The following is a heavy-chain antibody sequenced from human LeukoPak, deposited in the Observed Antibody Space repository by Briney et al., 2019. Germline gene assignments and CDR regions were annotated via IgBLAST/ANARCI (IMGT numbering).Heavy chain of an antibody. CDR2: ITSSGGTI. CDR3: ATVVGTTRARGFDF. J-gene: IGHJ4*02. D-gene: IGHD1-26*01. Sequence: GGSLRLPCAASGFTFASYEMNWVRQAPGKGLEWVSYITSSGGTIYYADSVKGRFTISSDNAKNSLYLQMNSLRGEDTAVYYCATVVGTTRARGFDFWGQGTLVIVSS. V-gene: IGHV3-48*03. CDR1: GFTFASYE.